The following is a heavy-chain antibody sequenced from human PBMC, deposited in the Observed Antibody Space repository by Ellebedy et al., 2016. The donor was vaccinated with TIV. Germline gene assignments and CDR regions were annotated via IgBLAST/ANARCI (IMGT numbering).Heavy chain of an antibody. Sequence: ASVKVSCXASGYTFTGYYMHWVRQAPGQGLEWMGIINPSGGSTSYAQKFQGRVTMTRDTSTSTVYMELSSLRSEDTAVYYCARDPKPSTMIVVVITAGLDYWGQGTLVTVSS. CDR3: ARDPKPSTMIVVVITAGLDY. V-gene: IGHV1-46*01. CDR2: INPSGGST. D-gene: IGHD3-22*01. CDR1: GYTFTGYY. J-gene: IGHJ4*02.